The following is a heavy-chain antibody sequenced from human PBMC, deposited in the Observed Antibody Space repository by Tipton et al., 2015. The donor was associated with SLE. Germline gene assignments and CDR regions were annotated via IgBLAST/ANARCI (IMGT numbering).Heavy chain of an antibody. D-gene: IGHD2-21*01. V-gene: IGHV4-4*08. CDR1: GDSITNFF. CDR2: LYTGGST. J-gene: IGHJ3*02. CDR3: AGPIRQDGFDI. Sequence: TLSLTCTVSGDSITNFFWSWIRQPPGKGLEWIGYLYTGGSTHHNPSLQSRVTISVDTSKNQFSLKLSSVTAADTAMYYCAGPIRQDGFDIWGQGTMVTVSS.